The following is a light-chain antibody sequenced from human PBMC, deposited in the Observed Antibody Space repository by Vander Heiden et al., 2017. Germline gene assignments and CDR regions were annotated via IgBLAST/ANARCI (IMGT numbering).Light chain of an antibody. V-gene: IGLV3-21*02. CDR2: DNR. CDR3: QVWDINGDVG. Sequence: SYVLTQPPSVSVAPGQTARIPCGGDNLGSKSFHWYQKKPRQAPRLVVYDNRDRPSGIPERFSGSNSENTATVTINGGGAGDEADYFCQVWDINGDVGFGGGTKLTVL. J-gene: IGLJ3*02. CDR1: NLGSKS.